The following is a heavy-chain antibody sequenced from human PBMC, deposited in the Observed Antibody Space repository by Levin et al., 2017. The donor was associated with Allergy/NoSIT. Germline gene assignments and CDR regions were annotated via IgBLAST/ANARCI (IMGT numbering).Heavy chain of an antibody. D-gene: IGHD6-6*01. CDR2: INGDGSST. CDR3: AREYSSSSGFDY. Sequence: PGGSLRLSCAASGFTFSSYWMHWVRQAPGKGLVWVSRINGDGSSTSYADSVKGRFTISRDNAKNTLYLQMNSLRAEDTAVYYCAREYSSSSGFDYWGQGTLVTVSS. J-gene: IGHJ4*02. CDR1: GFTFSSYW. V-gene: IGHV3-74*01.